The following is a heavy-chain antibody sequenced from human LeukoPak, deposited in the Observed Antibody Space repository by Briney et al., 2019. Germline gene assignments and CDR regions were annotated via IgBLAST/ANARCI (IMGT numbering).Heavy chain of an antibody. CDR3: STALFS. CDR1: GGSISSFY. V-gene: IGHV3-15*01. CDR2: IKSKTDGGTT. J-gene: IGHJ2*01. Sequence: ETLSLTCTVSGGSISSFYWSWVRQAPGKGLEWVGRIKSKTDGGTTDYAAPVKGRFTISRDDSKNTLYLQMNSLRTEDTAVYYCSTALFSWGRGTLVTVS.